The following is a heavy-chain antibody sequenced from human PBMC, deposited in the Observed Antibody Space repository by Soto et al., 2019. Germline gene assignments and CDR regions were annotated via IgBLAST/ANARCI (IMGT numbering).Heavy chain of an antibody. CDR3: ARYSGYEPHRAMPGGYYFDY. CDR1: GYSFTTYW. CDR2: IYPGDSDT. D-gene: IGHD5-12*01. V-gene: IGHV5-51*01. Sequence: PGESLKISCRGFGYSFTTYWIGWVRQMPGKGLEWMGIIYPGDSDTRYSPSFQGQVTFSADKSISTAYMQWSSLKASDTAMYYCARYSGYEPHRAMPGGYYFDYSALGAMVAVYS. J-gene: IGHJ4*02.